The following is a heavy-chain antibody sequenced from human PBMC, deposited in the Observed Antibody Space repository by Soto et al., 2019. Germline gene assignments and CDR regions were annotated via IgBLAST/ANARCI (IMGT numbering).Heavy chain of an antibody. CDR1: GGSISSYY. D-gene: IGHD2-15*01. J-gene: IGHJ5*02. CDR3: ARVRDCSGGTCYSWWFDP. V-gene: IGHV4-59*01. Sequence: QVRLQESGPGLVKPSETLSLTCTVSGGSISSYYWSWIRQPPGKGLEWIGHIYNSGSTSYNSSLKSRVTRAVDTSKSQLSLKLSSVTAADTAVYYCARVRDCSGGTCYSWWFDPWGQGTLVTVSS. CDR2: IYNSGST.